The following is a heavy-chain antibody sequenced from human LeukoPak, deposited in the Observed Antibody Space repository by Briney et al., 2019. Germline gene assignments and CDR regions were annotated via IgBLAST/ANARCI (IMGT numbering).Heavy chain of an antibody. J-gene: IGHJ6*02. CDR2: INHSGST. CDR3: ARGVSTVVTPDYYYYYGMDV. Sequence: SSETLSLTCAVYGGSFSGYYWSWIRQPPGKGLEWIGEINHSGSTNYNPSLKSRATISVDTSKNQFSLKLSSVTAADTAVYYCARGVSTVVTPDYYYYYGMDVWGQGTTVTVSS. D-gene: IGHD4-23*01. V-gene: IGHV4-34*01. CDR1: GGSFSGYY.